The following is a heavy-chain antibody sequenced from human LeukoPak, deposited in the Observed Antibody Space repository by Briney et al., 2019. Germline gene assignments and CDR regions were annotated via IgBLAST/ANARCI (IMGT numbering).Heavy chain of an antibody. CDR3: ARGVRIGTTGIIDY. V-gene: IGHV1-2*02. J-gene: IGHJ4*02. CDR2: INPNSGGT. CDR1: GYTLTDYY. D-gene: IGHD6-13*01. Sequence: ASVKVSCEASGYTLTDYYLHWVRLAPGQRPEWMGWINPNSGGTSYSQKFRGRVTMTRDTSITTAYMELSRLTLDDTAVYYCARGVRIGTTGIIDYWGQGTLVTVSS.